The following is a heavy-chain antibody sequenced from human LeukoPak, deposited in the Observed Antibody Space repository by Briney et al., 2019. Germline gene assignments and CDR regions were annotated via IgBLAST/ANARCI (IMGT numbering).Heavy chain of an antibody. CDR1: GFTFSSYE. CDR3: AREEYGFGLGALDV. D-gene: IGHD3-10*01. CDR2: ISIDGKTQ. J-gene: IGHJ6*02. Sequence: PGGSLRLSCAASGFTFSSYEMNWVRQAPGKGLEWVAVISIDGKTQYYADSVKGRFTISRDDSKNTLYLEMDSLRDEDTALFYCAREEYGFGLGALDVWGQGTTVTVS. V-gene: IGHV3-30*04.